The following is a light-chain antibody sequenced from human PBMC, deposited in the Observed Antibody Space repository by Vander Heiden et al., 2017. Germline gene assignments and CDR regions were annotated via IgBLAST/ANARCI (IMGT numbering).Light chain of an antibody. V-gene: IGLV2-14*03. CDR1: SSDVGGYKY. CDR2: DVS. Sequence: QSALTQPAPASGSPGQSVTISCTGTSSDVGGYKYVSWYQQHPGKAPKLMIYDVSDRPSGVSNRFSGSKSGNTASLTISGLQAEDEADYYCASYTSSSTWVFGGGTKLTVL. CDR3: ASYTSSSTWV. J-gene: IGLJ3*02.